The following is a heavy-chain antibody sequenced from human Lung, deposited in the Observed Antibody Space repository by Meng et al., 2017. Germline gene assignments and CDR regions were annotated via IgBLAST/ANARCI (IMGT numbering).Heavy chain of an antibody. V-gene: IGHV3-30*01. D-gene: IGHD6-19*01. CDR3: ASGLDLFDY. CDR1: GFTFSSYA. CDR2: ISYDGSNK. Sequence: QVQRVESGGGVVQPGKSLRLSCAASGFTFSSYAMHWVRQAPGKGLEWVAVISYDGSNKYYADSVKGRFTISRDNSKNTLCLQMNSLRAEDTAVYYCASGLDLFDYWGQGTLVTVSS. J-gene: IGHJ4*02.